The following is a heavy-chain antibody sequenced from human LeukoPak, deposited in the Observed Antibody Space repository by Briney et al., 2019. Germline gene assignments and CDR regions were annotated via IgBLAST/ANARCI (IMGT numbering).Heavy chain of an antibody. V-gene: IGHV3-33*01. CDR1: GFTFSSYG. Sequence: GGSLRLSCAAYGFTFSSYGMHWVRQAPGKGLEWVAVIWYDGSNKYYADSVKGRFTISRDNSKNTLYLQMNSLRAEDTAVYYCARDRYYSGPDYWGQGTLVTVSS. CDR3: ARDRYYSGPDY. D-gene: IGHD3-22*01. J-gene: IGHJ4*02. CDR2: IWYDGSNK.